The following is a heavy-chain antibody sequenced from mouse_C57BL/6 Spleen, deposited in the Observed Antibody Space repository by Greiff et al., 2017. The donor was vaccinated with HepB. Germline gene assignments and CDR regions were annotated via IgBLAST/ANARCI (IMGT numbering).Heavy chain of an antibody. CDR2: ISDGGSYT. V-gene: IGHV5-4*01. D-gene: IGHD4-1*01. Sequence: DVQLVESGGGLVKPGGSLKLSCAASGFTFSSYAMSWVRQTPEKRLEWVATISDGGSYTYYPDNVKGRFTISRDNAKNNLYLQMSHLKSEDTAMYYCARDRAGTHYYAMDYWGQGTSVTVSS. J-gene: IGHJ4*01. CDR1: GFTFSSYA. CDR3: ARDRAGTHYYAMDY.